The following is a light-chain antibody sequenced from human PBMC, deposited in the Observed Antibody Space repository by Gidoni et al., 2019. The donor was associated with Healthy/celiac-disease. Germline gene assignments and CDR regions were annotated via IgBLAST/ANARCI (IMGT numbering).Light chain of an antibody. J-gene: IGKJ2*01. CDR2: GAS. V-gene: IGKV3-20*01. Sequence: EIVLTQSPGTLSLSPGERATLSCRASQSVSSSYLAWYQQKPGQAPSLLIYGASSRATGIPDRFSGSGSGTDFTLTISRLEPEDFAVYYCQQYGSSPETFXQXTKLEIK. CDR3: QQYGSSPET. CDR1: QSVSSSY.